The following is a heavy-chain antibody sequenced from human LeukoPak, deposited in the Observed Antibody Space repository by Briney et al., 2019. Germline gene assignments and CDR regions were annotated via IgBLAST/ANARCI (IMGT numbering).Heavy chain of an antibody. J-gene: IGHJ4*02. V-gene: IGHV3-30*18. CDR3: ANQRDYGDYVPWGY. Sequence: PGGSLRLSCAASGFTFSSYGMHWVRQAPGKGLEWVAVISYDGSNKYYADSVKVRFTISRDNSKNTLYLQMNSLRAEDTAVYYCANQRDYGDYVPWGYWGQGALVTVSS. CDR2: ISYDGSNK. CDR1: GFTFSSYG. D-gene: IGHD4-17*01.